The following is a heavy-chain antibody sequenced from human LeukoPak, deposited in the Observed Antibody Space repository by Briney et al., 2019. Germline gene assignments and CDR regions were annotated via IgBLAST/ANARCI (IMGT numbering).Heavy chain of an antibody. V-gene: IGHV3-7*01. Sequence: GGALRLSCAASGFTFSRYYMTWVRQAPGKGLEWVANIKQDGSEKFYVDSVKGRFTISRDNAKNSLFLQMNSLRAEDTAVYYCVRWIASGSGIYWYFDVWGRGTLVTVSS. CDR1: GFTFSRYY. J-gene: IGHJ2*01. CDR3: VRWIASGSGIYWYFDV. D-gene: IGHD1-26*01. CDR2: IKQDGSEK.